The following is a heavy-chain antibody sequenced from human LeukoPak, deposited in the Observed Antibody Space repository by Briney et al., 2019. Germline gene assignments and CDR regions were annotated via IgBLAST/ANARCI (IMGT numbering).Heavy chain of an antibody. V-gene: IGHV1-69*02. CDR3: ARSHSRAVPAANPLWGWFDP. CDR2: IIPILGIA. Sequence: ASVKVSCKASGGTFSSYTISWVRQAPGQGLEWMGRIIPILGIANYAQKFQGRVTITADKSTSTAYMELSSLRSEGTAVYYCARSHSRAVPAANPLWGWFDPWGQGTLVTVSS. CDR1: GGTFSSYT. D-gene: IGHD2-2*01. J-gene: IGHJ5*02.